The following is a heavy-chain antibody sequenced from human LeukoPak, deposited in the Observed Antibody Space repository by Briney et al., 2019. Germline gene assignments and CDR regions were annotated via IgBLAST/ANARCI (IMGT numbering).Heavy chain of an antibody. CDR1: GCTFSSYL. D-gene: IGHD1-1*01. Sequence: GWALRLSCAASGCTFSSYLLSGLRQAPDKDLQWVANRKQDGSEKYYVRYVKGRFTISRDKAKNSLYLQMNSLRVEDTEVYYCTRDRSGQDWGEGTMVTVSS. CDR3: TRDRSGQD. J-gene: IGHJ4*02. V-gene: IGHV3-7*05. CDR2: RKQDGSEK.